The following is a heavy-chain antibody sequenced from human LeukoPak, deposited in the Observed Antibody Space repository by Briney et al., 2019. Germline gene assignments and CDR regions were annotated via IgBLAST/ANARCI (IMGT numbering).Heavy chain of an antibody. CDR2: INTNTGNP. V-gene: IGHV7-4-1*02. D-gene: IGHD2-21*02. CDR1: GYTFTSYA. CDR3: ARVGYCGGDCYPNDAFDI. Sequence: ASVKVSCKASGYTFTSYAMNWVRQAPGQGLEWMGWINTNTGNPTYAQGFTGRFVFSLDTSVSTAYLQISSLKAEDTAVYYCARVGYCGGDCYPNDAFDIWGQGTMVTVSS. J-gene: IGHJ3*02.